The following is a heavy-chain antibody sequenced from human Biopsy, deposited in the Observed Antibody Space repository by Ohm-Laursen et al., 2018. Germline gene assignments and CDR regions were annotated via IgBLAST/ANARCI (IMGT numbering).Heavy chain of an antibody. Sequence: SLRLSCAASGFTFSNYAMSWVRQAPGKWLEWVSTITSSGGSTYFADSVKGRFTISRDNSKNRLYLQMNSLRGEDTAVYYCAKQGATILSSFDSWGQGTLVTVSS. CDR3: AKQGATILSSFDS. V-gene: IGHV3-23*01. J-gene: IGHJ5*01. CDR2: ITSSGGST. D-gene: IGHD3-9*01. CDR1: GFTFSNYA.